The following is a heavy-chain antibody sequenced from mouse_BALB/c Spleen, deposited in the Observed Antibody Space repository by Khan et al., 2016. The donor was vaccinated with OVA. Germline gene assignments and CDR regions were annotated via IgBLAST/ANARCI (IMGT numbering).Heavy chain of an antibody. D-gene: IGHD2-14*01. CDR1: GDSITSGY. J-gene: IGHJ2*01. Sequence: EVQLQESGPSLVKPSQTLSLTCSVTGDSITSGYWNWIRKFPGNKLEYMGYISYSGSTYYNPSLKSRISITRDPSKNQYYLQLNSVTSEDTATYYCARWNYRYDGYFDYWGQGTTLTVSS. CDR2: ISYSGST. V-gene: IGHV3-8*02. CDR3: ARWNYRYDGYFDY.